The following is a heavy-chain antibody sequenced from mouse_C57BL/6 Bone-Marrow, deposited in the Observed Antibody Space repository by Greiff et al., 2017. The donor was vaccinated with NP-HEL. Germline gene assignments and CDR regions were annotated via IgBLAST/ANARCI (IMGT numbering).Heavy chain of an antibody. Sequence: EVNVVESGAELVKPGASVKLSCTASGFNIKDYYMHWVQQRTEQGLEWIGRIDPEDGETKYAPKFPGKATITADTSSNTAYLQLSSLTSEDTAVYYCARSHYYGSSPLLYFDVWGTGTTVTVSS. V-gene: IGHV14-2*01. CDR1: GFNIKDYY. J-gene: IGHJ1*03. D-gene: IGHD1-1*01. CDR2: IDPEDGET. CDR3: ARSHYYGSSPLLYFDV.